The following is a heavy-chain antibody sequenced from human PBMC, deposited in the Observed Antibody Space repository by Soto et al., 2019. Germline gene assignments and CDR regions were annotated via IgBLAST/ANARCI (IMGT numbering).Heavy chain of an antibody. V-gene: IGHV3-9*01. CDR2: ISWNSGSI. CDR3: AKVGYNSGYVFYNYYYYYYMDV. CDR1: GFTFDDYA. D-gene: IGHD5-12*01. Sequence: GGSLRLSCAASGFTFDDYAMHWVRQAPGKGLEWVSGISWNSGSIGYADSVKGRFTISRDNAKNSLYLQMNSLRAEDTALYYCAKVGYNSGYVFYNYYYYYYMDVWGKGTTVTVSS. J-gene: IGHJ6*03.